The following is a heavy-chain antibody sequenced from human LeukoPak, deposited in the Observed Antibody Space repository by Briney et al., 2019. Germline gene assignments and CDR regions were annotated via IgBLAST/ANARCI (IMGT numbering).Heavy chain of an antibody. Sequence: PXETLSLTCTVSGGSISSSSYYWGWIRQPPGKGLEWIGNIHHSGTTYFNPSLKTRITISVDTSKNQFSLRLSSVTAADTAVYYCAKSSRLSLAAAFDYWGQGTLVTVSS. CDR3: AKSSRLSLAAAFDY. J-gene: IGHJ4*02. D-gene: IGHD2-15*01. CDR2: IHHSGTT. CDR1: GGSISSSSYY. V-gene: IGHV4-39*01.